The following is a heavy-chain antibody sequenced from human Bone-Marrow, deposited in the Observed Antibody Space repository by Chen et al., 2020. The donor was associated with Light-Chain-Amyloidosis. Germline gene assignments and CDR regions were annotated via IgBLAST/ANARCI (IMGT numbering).Heavy chain of an antibody. Sequence: EVQLEQSGPEVKKPGESLKISCKGSGYTFPNYWIGWVRQMPGKGLEWMGVIYPYYSYARYSPSFEGQVTISADKSITTAYLQWRSLKASDTAMYYCARRRDGYNFDYWGQGTLVTVSS. CDR1: GYTFPNYW. CDR2: IYPYYSYA. D-gene: IGHD5-12*01. CDR3: ARRRDGYNFDY. J-gene: IGHJ4*02. V-gene: IGHV5-51*01.